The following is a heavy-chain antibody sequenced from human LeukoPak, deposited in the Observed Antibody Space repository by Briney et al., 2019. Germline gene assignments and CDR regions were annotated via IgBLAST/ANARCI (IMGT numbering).Heavy chain of an antibody. J-gene: IGHJ3*01. Sequence: QTGGSLRLSCVASRFTFSSYRMTWVRQAPGKGLEWVSEIGGSHSPIRYADSVKGRFTISRDNAKNLLYLQMNSLRDDDTAVYFCARDLRYCNGGTCYGGAFDFWGQGTLVTVSS. V-gene: IGHV3-48*02. CDR3: ARDLRYCNGGTCYGGAFDF. CDR2: IGGSHSPI. CDR1: RFTFSSYR. D-gene: IGHD2-15*01.